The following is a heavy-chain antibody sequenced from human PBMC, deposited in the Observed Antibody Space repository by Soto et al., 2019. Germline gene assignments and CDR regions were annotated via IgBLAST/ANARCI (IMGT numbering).Heavy chain of an antibody. CDR1: GGSISSSNW. Sequence: SETLSLTCAVSGGSISSSNWWSWVRQPPGKGLEWIGEIYHSGSTNYNPSLKSRVTISVDKSKNQFSLKLSSVTAADTAVYYCAPRGVAYWGGDCYSWGQGPLVPVSS. J-gene: IGHJ4*02. V-gene: IGHV4-4*02. D-gene: IGHD2-21*02. CDR2: IYHSGST. CDR3: APRGVAYWGGDCYS.